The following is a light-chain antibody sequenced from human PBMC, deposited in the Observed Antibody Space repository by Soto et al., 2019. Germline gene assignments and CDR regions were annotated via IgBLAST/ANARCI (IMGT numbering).Light chain of an antibody. CDR2: DDN. Sequence: SYELTQPPSVSVAPGQTAIITCGGDNLQTKNVHWYQQRPGQAPVLVIYDDNDRPSGIPERFSGSNSGNVATLTLSRVEARDEADYYCQVWDTNTGAVFGGGTKLTVL. CDR3: QVWDTNTGAV. J-gene: IGLJ2*01. V-gene: IGLV3-21*02. CDR1: NLQTKN.